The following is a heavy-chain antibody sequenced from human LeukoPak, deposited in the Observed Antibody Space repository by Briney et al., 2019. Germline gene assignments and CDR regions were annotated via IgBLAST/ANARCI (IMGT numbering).Heavy chain of an antibody. CDR1: GFIFSNYA. Sequence: GGSLRLSCAGSGFIFSNYAMSWVRQAPGKGLQWVSEITGGGSSTFHADFVKGRSVISRDNSKNTLYLHMHSLRDEDTAIYYCARRPGGFDYWGQGTLVTVSS. CDR2: ITGGGSST. CDR3: ARRPGGFDY. J-gene: IGHJ4*02. D-gene: IGHD1-1*01. V-gene: IGHV3-23*01.